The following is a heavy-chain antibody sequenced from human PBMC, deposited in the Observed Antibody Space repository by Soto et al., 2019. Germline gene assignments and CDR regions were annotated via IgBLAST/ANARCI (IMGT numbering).Heavy chain of an antibody. CDR3: AADPLYYYGMDV. Sequence: GASVKVSCKASGFTFTSSAVQWVRQARGQRLEWIGWIVVGSGNTNYAQKFQERVTITRDMSTSTAYMELSSLRSEDTAVYYCAADPLYYYGMDVWGQGXTVTVSS. J-gene: IGHJ6*02. V-gene: IGHV1-58*01. CDR1: GFTFTSSA. CDR2: IVVGSGNT.